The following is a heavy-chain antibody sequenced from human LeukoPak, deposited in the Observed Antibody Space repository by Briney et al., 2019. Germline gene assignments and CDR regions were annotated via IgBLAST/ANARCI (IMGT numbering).Heavy chain of an antibody. CDR1: GGSISSSSYY. CDR2: IYHSGST. Sequence: PSETLSLTCTVSGGSISSSSYYWGWIRQPPGKGLEWIGSIYHSGSTNYNPSLKSRVTISVDNSKNQFSLKMSSMTAADTAVYYCARAGWYTLDNWGQGTLVTVSS. V-gene: IGHV4-39*07. D-gene: IGHD2-15*01. J-gene: IGHJ4*02. CDR3: ARAGWYTLDN.